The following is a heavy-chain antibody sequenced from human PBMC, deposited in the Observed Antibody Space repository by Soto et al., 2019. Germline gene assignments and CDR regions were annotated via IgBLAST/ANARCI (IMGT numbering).Heavy chain of an antibody. D-gene: IGHD5-12*01. CDR1: GFSLSTSGVC. J-gene: IGHJ4*02. CDR3: AHIPVRWVRLPSYDFGF. Sequence: QITLKESGPTLVKPTQTLTLTCTFPGFSLSTSGVCVGWIRKPPGKALEWLALIYWDDDKRYSPSLESTLTITKNTSKNQVVLTIPNMDPVDTATYYCAHIPVRWVRLPSYDFGFWGQGNLVTGSS. CDR2: IYWDDDK. V-gene: IGHV2-5*02.